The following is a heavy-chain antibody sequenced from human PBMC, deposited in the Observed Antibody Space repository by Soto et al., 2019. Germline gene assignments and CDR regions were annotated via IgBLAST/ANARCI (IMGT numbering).Heavy chain of an antibody. CDR1: GYTFTSFG. CDR3: ASDNRGGTDAFDS. CDR2: ISAYNGNT. J-gene: IGHJ3*02. D-gene: IGHD2-15*01. V-gene: IGHV1-18*01. Sequence: QVQLVQSGAEVKKPGASVKVSCKASGYTFTSFGISWVRQAPGQGLEWMGWISAYNGNTNYAENLQCRVTMTTDTSTSTAYMQLRSLRSDDTAVYYCASDNRGGTDAFDSWGQGTMVTVSS.